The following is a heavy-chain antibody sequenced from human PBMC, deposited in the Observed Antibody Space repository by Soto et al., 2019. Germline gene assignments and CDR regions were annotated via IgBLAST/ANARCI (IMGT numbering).Heavy chain of an antibody. CDR3: ARWNGFGDF. J-gene: IGHJ4*02. CDR1: GFTFPNHG. V-gene: IGHV3-23*01. Sequence: LRLACVVSGFTFPNHGVTWVRQVPGKGLEWVCGFSGGSGTTHYADRVRGRFTISRDDPRHTVFLQMNSLGAEDTAVYYCARWNGFGDFWGQGTLVTVSS. D-gene: IGHD1-1*01. CDR2: FSGGSGTT.